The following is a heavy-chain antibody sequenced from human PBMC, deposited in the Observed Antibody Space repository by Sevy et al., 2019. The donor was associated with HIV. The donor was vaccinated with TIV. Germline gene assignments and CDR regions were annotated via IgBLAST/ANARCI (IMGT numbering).Heavy chain of an antibody. J-gene: IGHJ5*02. CDR1: GGSISSGDYY. D-gene: IGHD3-9*01. CDR2: IYYSGST. Sequence: SETLSLTCTVSGGSISSGDYYWSWIRQPPGKGLEWIGYIYYSGSTYYNPSLKSRVTISVDTSKNQFSLKLSSVTAAGTAVYYCARQRIKYDILTGYSNGNKFDPWGQGTLVTVSS. V-gene: IGHV4-30-4*01. CDR3: ARQRIKYDILTGYSNGNKFDP.